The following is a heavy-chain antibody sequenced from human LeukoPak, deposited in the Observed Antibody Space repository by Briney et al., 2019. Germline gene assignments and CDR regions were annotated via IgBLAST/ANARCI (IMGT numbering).Heavy chain of an antibody. J-gene: IGHJ4*02. CDR1: GGTFSSYA. CDR2: IIPILGIA. V-gene: IGHV1-69*04. D-gene: IGHD5-24*01. Sequence: SVKVSCKASGGTFSSYAISWVRQVPGQGLEWMGRIIPILGIANYAQKFQGRVTITADKSTSTAYMELSSLRSEDTAVYYCARAELREGYNYHGYWGQGTLVTVSS. CDR3: ARAELREGYNYHGY.